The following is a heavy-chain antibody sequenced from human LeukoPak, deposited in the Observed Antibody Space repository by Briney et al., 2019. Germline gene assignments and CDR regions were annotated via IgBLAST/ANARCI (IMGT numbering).Heavy chain of an antibody. CDR2: INHSGST. J-gene: IGHJ5*02. V-gene: IGHV4-34*01. D-gene: IGHD1-26*01. Sequence: SETLSLTCAVYGGSFSGYYWSWIRQPPGKGLEWIGEINHSGSTNYNPSLKSRVTISVDTSKNQFSLKLSSVTAADTAVYYCARGPEVGKANWFDPGGQGTLVTVSS. CDR1: GGSFSGYY. CDR3: ARGPEVGKANWFDP.